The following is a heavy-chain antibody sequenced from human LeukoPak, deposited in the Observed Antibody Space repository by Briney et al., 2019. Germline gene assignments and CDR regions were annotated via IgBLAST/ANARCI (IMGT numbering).Heavy chain of an antibody. CDR3: ARDPSIYGSRGAFDI. J-gene: IGHJ3*02. V-gene: IGHV4-4*02. CDR1: GGSFSSSNW. CDR2: IYHSGST. D-gene: IGHD3-10*01. Sequence: SETLSLTCAVSGGSFSSSNWWSWVRQPPGKGPEWIGEIYHSGSTNYNPSLKSRVTISVDKSKNQFSLKLSSVTAADTAVYYCARDPSIYGSRGAFDIWGQGTMVTVSS.